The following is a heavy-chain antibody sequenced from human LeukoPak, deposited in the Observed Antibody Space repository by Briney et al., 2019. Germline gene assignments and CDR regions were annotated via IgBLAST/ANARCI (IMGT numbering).Heavy chain of an antibody. Sequence: GGSLRLSCAASGFTFRSYAMHWVRQAPGKGLEWVAVISYDGSNKYFGDSVKGRFTISRDNSKNTLYLQMDGLRAEDTAIYYCAKAVTSDYHSLYYNYYMDVWGEGTTVTVSS. CDR1: GFTFRSYA. V-gene: IGHV3-30*18. CDR3: AKAVTSDYHSLYYNYYMDV. CDR2: ISYDGSNK. J-gene: IGHJ6*03. D-gene: IGHD3-10*01.